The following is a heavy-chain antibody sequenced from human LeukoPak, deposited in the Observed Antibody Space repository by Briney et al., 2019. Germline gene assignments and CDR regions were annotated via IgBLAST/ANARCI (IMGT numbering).Heavy chain of an antibody. CDR3: ATDPSRSGGSCYYI. CDR2: FDPEDGET. V-gene: IGHV1-24*01. Sequence: ASVKVSCKVSGYTLTELSMHWVRQAPGKGLEWMGGFDPEDGETIHAQKFQGRVTMTEDTSTDTAYMELSSPRSEDTAVYYCATDPSRSGGSCYYIWGQGTLVTVSS. D-gene: IGHD2-15*01. J-gene: IGHJ4*02. CDR1: GYTLTELS.